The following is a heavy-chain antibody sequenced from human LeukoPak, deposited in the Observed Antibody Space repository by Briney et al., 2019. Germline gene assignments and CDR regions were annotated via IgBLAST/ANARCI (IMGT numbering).Heavy chain of an antibody. Sequence: GGSLRLSCAASGFTFSSYSMNWVRQAPGKGLEWVAVISYDGSNKYYADSVKGRFTISRDNSKNTLYLQMNSLRAEDTAVYYCAKDSGSSWYYWGQGTLVTVSS. D-gene: IGHD6-13*01. CDR1: GFTFSSYS. CDR3: AKDSGSSWYY. V-gene: IGHV3-30*18. CDR2: ISYDGSNK. J-gene: IGHJ4*02.